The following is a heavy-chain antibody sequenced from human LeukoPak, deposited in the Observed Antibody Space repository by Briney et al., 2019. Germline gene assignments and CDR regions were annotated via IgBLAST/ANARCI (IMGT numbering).Heavy chain of an antibody. D-gene: IGHD5-12*01. V-gene: IGHV4-34*01. Sequence: PGGSLRLSCAASGFTFSSYSMNWVRQAPGKGLEWIGEINHSGSTNYNPSLKSRVTISVDTSKDQFSLKLSSVTAADTAVYYCARRGYSGYALNWGQGTLVTVSS. CDR3: ARRGYSGYALN. CDR2: INHSGST. CDR1: GFTFSSYS. J-gene: IGHJ4*02.